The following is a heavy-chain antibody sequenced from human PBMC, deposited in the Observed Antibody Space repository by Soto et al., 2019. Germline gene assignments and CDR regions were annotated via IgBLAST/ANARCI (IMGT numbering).Heavy chain of an antibody. Sequence: SVKVSCKASGGTFSSYAISWVRQAPGQGLEWMGGIIPIFGTANYAQKFQGRVTITADKSTSTAYMELSSLRSEDTAVYYCARTAPYYGDYGQPGDDIWGQGTMVTVSS. V-gene: IGHV1-69*06. D-gene: IGHD4-17*01. J-gene: IGHJ3*02. CDR1: GGTFSSYA. CDR3: ARTAPYYGDYGQPGDDI. CDR2: IIPIFGTA.